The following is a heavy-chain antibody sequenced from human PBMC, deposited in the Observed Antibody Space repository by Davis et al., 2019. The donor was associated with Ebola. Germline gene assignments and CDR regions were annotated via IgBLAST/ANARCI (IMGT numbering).Heavy chain of an antibody. CDR1: GFTFSSYS. CDR2: INADGSST. J-gene: IGHJ4*02. V-gene: IGHV3-74*01. D-gene: IGHD2-2*01. CDR3: AKDCSSTSCYVG. Sequence: GESLKISCAASGFTFSSYSMNWVRQAPGKGLVWVSCINADGSSTTYADSVMGRFTVSRDNAKNSLYLQMNSLRAEDTALYYCAKDCSSTSCYVGWGQGTLVTVSS.